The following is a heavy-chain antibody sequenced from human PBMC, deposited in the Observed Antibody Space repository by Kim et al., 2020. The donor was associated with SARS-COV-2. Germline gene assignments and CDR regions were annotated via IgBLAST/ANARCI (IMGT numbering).Heavy chain of an antibody. D-gene: IGHD3-3*01. CDR3: ARSDWFDP. CDR1: GFTMRNYW. V-gene: IGHV3-74*03. Sequence: GGSLRLSCAASGFTMRNYWMNWLRQAPGKGLEWVSRIRGDGTSTTYADSVKGRFIISRYISKNTLHLQMNSLRVEDTAVYYCARSDWFDPWGQGTLVTVSS. CDR2: IRGDGTST. J-gene: IGHJ5*02.